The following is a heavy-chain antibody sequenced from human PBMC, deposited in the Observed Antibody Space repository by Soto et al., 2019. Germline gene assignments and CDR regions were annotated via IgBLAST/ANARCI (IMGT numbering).Heavy chain of an antibody. J-gene: IGHJ4*02. Sequence: SETLSLTCAVYGGSFSGYYWSWIRQPPGKGLEWIGEINHSGSTNYNPSLKSRVTISVDTSKNQFSLKLSSVTAADTAVYYCARVLSMATISSWGQGTLVTVSS. CDR2: INHSGST. CDR3: ARVLSMATISS. V-gene: IGHV4-34*01. CDR1: GGSFSGYY. D-gene: IGHD5-12*01.